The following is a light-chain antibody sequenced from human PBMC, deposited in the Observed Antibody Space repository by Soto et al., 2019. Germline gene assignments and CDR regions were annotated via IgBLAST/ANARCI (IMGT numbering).Light chain of an antibody. Sequence: DIEITQSPSTLSASVGDRVTITCRASPRITIWFARYQQPPEAAPRLLIYKAYSLESGVPSRFSGSGSGTEFTITISSLPPDDFATYYCQQYHRYWTFGQGTKVDIK. CDR1: PRITIW. J-gene: IGKJ1*01. V-gene: IGKV1-5*03. CDR2: KAY. CDR3: QQYHRYWT.